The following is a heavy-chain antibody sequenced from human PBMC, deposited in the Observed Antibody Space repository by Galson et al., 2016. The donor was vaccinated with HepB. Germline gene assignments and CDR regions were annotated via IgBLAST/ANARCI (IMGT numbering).Heavy chain of an antibody. CDR2: FDPEDGET. D-gene: IGHD2/OR15-2a*01. V-gene: IGHV1-24*01. J-gene: IGHJ6*02. Sequence: SVKVSCKVSGYTLTEFSMHWVRQDPGKGLEWMGGFDPEDGETIYAQKFQGRVTMTEDISTDTAYMELSSLRSEDTAVYYCATLLYRSGLDVWGQGTTVTVSS. CDR3: ATLLYRSGLDV. CDR1: GYTLTEFS.